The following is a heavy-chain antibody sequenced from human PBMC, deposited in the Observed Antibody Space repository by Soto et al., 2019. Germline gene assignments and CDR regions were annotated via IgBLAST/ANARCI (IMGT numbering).Heavy chain of an antibody. CDR3: ARDRGYTYGFDF. CDR2: ISSSSSTI. CDR1: GLTFTSYS. V-gene: IGHV3-48*02. D-gene: IGHD5-18*01. J-gene: IGHJ4*02. Sequence: EVQLVESGGGLVQPGGSLRLSCAASGLTFTSYSMNWVRRAPGKGLEWVSFISSSSSTIYYADSVKGRFTISRDNAKNSLYLQMNSLRDEDTAVYYCARDRGYTYGFDFWGQGALVTVSS.